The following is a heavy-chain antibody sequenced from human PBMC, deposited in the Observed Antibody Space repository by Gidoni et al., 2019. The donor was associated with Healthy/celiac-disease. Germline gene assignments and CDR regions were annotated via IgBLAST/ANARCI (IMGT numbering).Heavy chain of an antibody. V-gene: IGHV3-15*01. Sequence: EVPLVESGGGLVKPGGSLRLSCAASGFTFSNAWMSWVRQAPGKGLEWVGRIKSKTDGGTTDYAAPVKGRFTISRDDSKNTLYLQMNSLKTEDTAVYYCTTEQGDCSSTSCFYYYYGMDVWGQGTTVTVSS. J-gene: IGHJ6*02. D-gene: IGHD2-2*01. CDR1: GFTFSNAW. CDR2: IKSKTDGGTT. CDR3: TTEQGDCSSTSCFYYYYGMDV.